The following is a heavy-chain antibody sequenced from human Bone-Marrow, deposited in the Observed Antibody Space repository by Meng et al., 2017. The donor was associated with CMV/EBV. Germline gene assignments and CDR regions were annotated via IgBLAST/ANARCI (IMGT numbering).Heavy chain of an antibody. D-gene: IGHD3-9*01. CDR1: GFTFSSYS. V-gene: IGHV3-30*04. Sequence: GGSLRLSCAASGFTFSSYSMHWVRQAPGKGLEWVSVISYDGSNEYYADSVKGRFTISRDNSKNTLYLQMNSLRPEDTAVYYCARDRLRYFDILDPPNNNYSMDVWGQGTTVTVSS. CDR3: ARDRLRYFDILDPPNNNYSMDV. J-gene: IGHJ6*02. CDR2: ISYDGSNE.